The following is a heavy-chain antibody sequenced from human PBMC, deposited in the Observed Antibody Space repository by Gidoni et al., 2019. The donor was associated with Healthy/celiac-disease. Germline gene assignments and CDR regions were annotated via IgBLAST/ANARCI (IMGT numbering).Heavy chain of an antibody. CDR3: AHSGPPANFQH. Sequence: QITLKESGATLVKPTQTLTLTCTVSGFSLSTSGVGVGWIRQPPGKALEWLALIYWNDDKRYSPSLKSRLTITKDTSKNQVVLTMTNMYPVDTATYYCAHSGPPANFQHWGQGTLVTVSS. V-gene: IGHV2-5*01. J-gene: IGHJ1*01. CDR1: GFSLSTSGVG. CDR2: IYWNDDK.